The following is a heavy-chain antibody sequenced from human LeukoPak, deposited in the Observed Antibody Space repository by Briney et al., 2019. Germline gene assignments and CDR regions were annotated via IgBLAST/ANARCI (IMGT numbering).Heavy chain of an antibody. V-gene: IGHV3-74*01. Sequence: GGSLRLSCAGSGFTFSSYWMHWVRQVPGKGLVWVSRINSDGSSTSYADSVKGRFTISRDNAKNTLYLQMNSLRAEDTAVYYCASWASNSQPPAGDAFDIWGQGTMVTVSS. CDR3: ASWASNSQPPAGDAFDI. J-gene: IGHJ3*02. CDR2: INSDGSST. CDR1: GFTFSSYW. D-gene: IGHD6-6*01.